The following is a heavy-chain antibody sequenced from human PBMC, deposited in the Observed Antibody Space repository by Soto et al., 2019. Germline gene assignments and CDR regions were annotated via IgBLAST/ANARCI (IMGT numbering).Heavy chain of an antibody. J-gene: IGHJ5*02. V-gene: IGHV3-33*01. CDR1: GFTFSSYG. Sequence: GGSLRLSCAASGFTFSSYGMHWVRQAPGKGLEWVAVIWYDGSNKYYADSVKGRFTISRDNSKNTLYLQMNSLRAEDTAVYYSAREAASIAALNWFDPWGQGTLVTVSS. CDR2: IWYDGSNK. CDR3: AREAASIAALNWFDP. D-gene: IGHD6-6*01.